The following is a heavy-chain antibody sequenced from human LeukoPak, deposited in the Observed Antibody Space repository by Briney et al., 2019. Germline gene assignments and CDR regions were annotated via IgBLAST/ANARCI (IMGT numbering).Heavy chain of an antibody. Sequence: GGSLRLSCAASGFTFDDYAMHWVRQAPGKGLEWVSGISWNSAYIDYADSVKGRFTISRDNAKNSLYLQMNSLRAEDTAVYYCASGWELPNFDYWGQGTLVTVSS. J-gene: IGHJ4*02. CDR2: ISWNSAYI. CDR1: GFTFDDYA. V-gene: IGHV3-9*01. D-gene: IGHD1-26*01. CDR3: ASGWELPNFDY.